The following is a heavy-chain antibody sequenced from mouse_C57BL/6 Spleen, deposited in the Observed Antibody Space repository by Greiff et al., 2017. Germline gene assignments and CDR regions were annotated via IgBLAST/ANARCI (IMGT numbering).Heavy chain of an antibody. J-gene: IGHJ4*01. V-gene: IGHV1-42*01. CDR2: INPSTGGT. D-gene: IGHD1-1*01. CDR1: GYSFTGYY. Sequence: VQLKESGPELVKPGASVKISCKASGYSFTGYYMNWVKQSPEKSLEWIGEINPSTGGTTYNQKFKAKATLTVDKSSSTAYMQLKSLTSEDSAVYYCARSPNYGSRGAMDYWGQGTSVTVSS. CDR3: ARSPNYGSRGAMDY.